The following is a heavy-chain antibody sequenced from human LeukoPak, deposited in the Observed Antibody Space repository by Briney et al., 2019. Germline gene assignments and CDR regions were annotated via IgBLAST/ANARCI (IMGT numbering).Heavy chain of an antibody. V-gene: IGHV1-8*03. D-gene: IGHD3-16*01. CDR1: GYTFTGYY. CDR2: MNPNSGNT. Sequence: GASVKVSCKASGYTFTGYYMHWVRQAPGQGLEWMGWMNPNSGNTGYAQKFQGRVTITRNTSISTAYMELSSLRSEDTAVYYCAIHYDYVWGSYSSAFDYWGQGTLVTVSS. J-gene: IGHJ4*02. CDR3: AIHYDYVWGSYSSAFDY.